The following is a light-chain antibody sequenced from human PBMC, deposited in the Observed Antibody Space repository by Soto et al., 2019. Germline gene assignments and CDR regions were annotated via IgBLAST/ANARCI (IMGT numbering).Light chain of an antibody. V-gene: IGKV1-5*01. Sequence: DIHLTQSPSTLSASVGDRVTITCRASQTISHWLAWYQQKPGKAPKLLIFDASSLENGVPSRFSGSGSGTEFTLTITGLQPDDFATYYCQQYKTYWTFGQGTKVEI. J-gene: IGKJ1*01. CDR3: QQYKTYWT. CDR1: QTISHW. CDR2: DAS.